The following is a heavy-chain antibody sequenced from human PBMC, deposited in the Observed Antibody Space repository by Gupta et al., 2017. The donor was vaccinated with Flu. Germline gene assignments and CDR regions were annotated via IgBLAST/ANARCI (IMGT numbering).Heavy chain of an antibody. CDR3: ARVQYCSDSSFYEPFDS. Sequence: MGRNNPNSGGTKYAQKFQGRVTMTSDTTINTAYMELSSLRSDDTAVYYWARVQYCSDSSFYEPFDSWGQGTQVTVSS. J-gene: IGHJ4*02. D-gene: IGHD2-2*01. V-gene: IGHV1-2*06. CDR2: NNPNSGGT.